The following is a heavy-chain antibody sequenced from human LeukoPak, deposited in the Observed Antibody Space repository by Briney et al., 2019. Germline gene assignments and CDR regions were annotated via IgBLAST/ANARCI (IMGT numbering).Heavy chain of an antibody. V-gene: IGHV3-33*01. CDR2: IWYDGSNK. CDR1: GFTFSSYG. D-gene: IGHD3-22*01. Sequence: GRSLRLSCAASGFTFSSYGMHWVRQAPGKGLEWVAVIWYDGSNKYYADSVKGRFTISRDNSKNTLYLQMNSLRAEDTAVYYCAREEPRNYYDSSGYYSFFDYWGQGTLVTVSS. CDR3: AREEPRNYYDSSGYYSFFDY. J-gene: IGHJ4*02.